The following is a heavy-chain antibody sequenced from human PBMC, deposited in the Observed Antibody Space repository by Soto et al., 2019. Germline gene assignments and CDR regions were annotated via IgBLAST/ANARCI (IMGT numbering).Heavy chain of an antibody. CDR2: IYYSGST. Sequence: PLETLSLTCTVSGGSISSYYWSWIRQPPGKGLEWIGYIYYSGSTNYNPSLKSRVTISVDTSKNQFSLKLSSVTAADTAVYYCAREWSDYMDVWGQGTTVTVSS. D-gene: IGHD2-8*01. CDR1: GGSISSYY. V-gene: IGHV4-59*01. CDR3: AREWSDYMDV. J-gene: IGHJ6*02.